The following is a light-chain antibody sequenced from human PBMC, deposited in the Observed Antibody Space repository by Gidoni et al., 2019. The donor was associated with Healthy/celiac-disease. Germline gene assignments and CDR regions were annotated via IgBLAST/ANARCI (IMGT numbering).Light chain of an antibody. Sequence: DIQMTQSPSSLSASVGDRVTITCRASQSISNYLNWYQQKPGKAPKLLIYAASSLQSGVPSRFSGSGSGTDFTITISSLQPEDFATYYCQQSYSTPPWTFGQGTKVEIK. CDR3: QQSYSTPPWT. J-gene: IGKJ1*01. V-gene: IGKV1-39*01. CDR1: QSISNY. CDR2: AAS.